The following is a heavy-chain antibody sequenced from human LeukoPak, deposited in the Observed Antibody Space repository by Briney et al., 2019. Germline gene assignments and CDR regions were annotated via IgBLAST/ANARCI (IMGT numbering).Heavy chain of an antibody. Sequence: PSETLSLTCTVSGGSISSSSYYWGWIRQPPGKGLEWIGSIYHSGSTYYNPSLKSRVTISVDTSKNQFSLKLSSVTAADTAVYYCVVEDYDILTGYYFWGQGTLVTVSS. D-gene: IGHD3-9*01. CDR3: VVEDYDILTGYYF. J-gene: IGHJ4*02. CDR1: GGSISSSSYY. V-gene: IGHV4-39*07. CDR2: IYHSGST.